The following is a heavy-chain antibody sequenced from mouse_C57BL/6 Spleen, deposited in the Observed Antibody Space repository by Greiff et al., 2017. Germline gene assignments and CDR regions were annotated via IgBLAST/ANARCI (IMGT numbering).Heavy chain of an antibody. D-gene: IGHD2-10*02. CDR1: GYSITSGYY. J-gene: IGHJ4*01. Sequence: VQLKESGPGLVKPSQSLSLTCSVTGYSITSGYYWNWIRQFPGNKLEWMGYISYDGSNNYNPSLKNRISITRDTSKNQFFLKLNSVTTEDTATYYCAREKYDYDAMDYWGQGTSVTVSS. CDR3: AREKYDYDAMDY. CDR2: ISYDGSN. V-gene: IGHV3-6*01.